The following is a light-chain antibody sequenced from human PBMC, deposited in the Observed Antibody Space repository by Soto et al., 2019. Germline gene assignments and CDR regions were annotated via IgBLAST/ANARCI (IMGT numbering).Light chain of an antibody. Sequence: EIGLTQSPGTLSVAPGETATLSFRAIQTVSNNYLAWYQQKPGQAPRLLIHGASTRATAIPARFSGSGSGTEFTLTIISLQSEDLAVYHCQQYNNWPGWTFGQGTKVDIK. V-gene: IGKV3-15*01. J-gene: IGKJ1*01. CDR2: GAS. CDR1: QTVSNN. CDR3: QQYNNWPGWT.